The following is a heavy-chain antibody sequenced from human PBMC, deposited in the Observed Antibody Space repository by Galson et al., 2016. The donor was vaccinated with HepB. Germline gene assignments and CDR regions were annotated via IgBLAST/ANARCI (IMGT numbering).Heavy chain of an antibody. D-gene: IGHD2/OR15-2a*01. CDR2: IKQDANEK. Sequence: SLRLSCAASGFDFSSHWMTWVRQAPGKGLEWVANIKQDANEKYYADSVKGRLTISRDNGKNSLYLQMNSLRGEDTAIYFCARWHWVVRAYDYWGQGTLVTVSS. J-gene: IGHJ4*02. CDR3: ARWHWVVRAYDY. CDR1: GFDFSSHW. V-gene: IGHV3-7*01.